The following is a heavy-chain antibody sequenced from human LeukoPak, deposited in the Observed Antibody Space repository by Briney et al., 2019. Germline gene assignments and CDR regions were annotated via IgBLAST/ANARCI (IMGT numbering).Heavy chain of an antibody. J-gene: IGHJ4*02. CDR1: GFTFSDYY. V-gene: IGHV3-11*01. CDR2: ISNSGSTI. CDR3: ARQNRFLEWLLFDY. D-gene: IGHD3-3*01. Sequence: GGSLRLSCAASGFTFSDYYMSWIRQAPGKGLEWVSYISNSGSTIYYAESVKGRFTISRDNAKNSLYLQMNSLRAEDTAVYYCARQNRFLEWLLFDYWGQGTLVTVSS.